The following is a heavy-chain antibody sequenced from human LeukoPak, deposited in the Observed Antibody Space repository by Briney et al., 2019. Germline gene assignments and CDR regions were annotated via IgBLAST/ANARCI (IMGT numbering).Heavy chain of an antibody. Sequence: GGSLRLPCAASGFTFNAYAMHWVRQAPGKGPEWVAVVWYDGTNQYYADSVKGRFTISRDNSKNTVFLQMNSLRAEDTATYYCARDLATYSYGYIYGFWGQGTLVTVSS. V-gene: IGHV3-30*04. CDR1: GFTFNAYA. CDR2: VWYDGTNQ. D-gene: IGHD5-18*01. CDR3: ARDLATYSYGYIYGF. J-gene: IGHJ4*02.